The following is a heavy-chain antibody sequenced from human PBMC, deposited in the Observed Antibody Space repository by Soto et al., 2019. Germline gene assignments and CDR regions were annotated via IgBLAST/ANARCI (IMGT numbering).Heavy chain of an antibody. CDR3: ARDIVVVVAATEQKDFDY. J-gene: IGHJ4*02. Sequence: GGSLRLSCAASGFTFSSYAMHWVRQAPGKGLEWVAVISYDGSNKYYADSVKGRFTISRDNSKNTLYLQMNSLRAEDTAVYYCARDIVVVVAATEQKDFDYWGQGTLVTVSS. V-gene: IGHV3-30-3*01. CDR2: ISYDGSNK. D-gene: IGHD2-15*01. CDR1: GFTFSSYA.